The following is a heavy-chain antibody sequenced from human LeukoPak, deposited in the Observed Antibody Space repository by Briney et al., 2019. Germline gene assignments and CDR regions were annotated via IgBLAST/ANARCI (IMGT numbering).Heavy chain of an antibody. V-gene: IGHV4-38-2*02. J-gene: IGHJ6*03. D-gene: IGHD4-17*01. CDR1: NYSISNSLY. Sequence: SKTLSLTCSGSNYSISNSLYWGWLRQPPGKGLEWIGSIYRSGSTFYNPSLKSRVTISLDTSKNQFSLKLSSVTAADTAVYFCARGTYGYYMDVWGKGTTVTVSS. CDR2: IYRSGST. CDR3: ARGTYGYYMDV.